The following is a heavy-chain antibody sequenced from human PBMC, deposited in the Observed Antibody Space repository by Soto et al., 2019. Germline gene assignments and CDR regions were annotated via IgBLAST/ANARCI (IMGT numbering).Heavy chain of an antibody. CDR3: ATSSSGYYGYYFDY. D-gene: IGHD3-22*01. J-gene: IGHJ4*02. Sequence: SVKVSCKASGGTFSSYAISWVRQAPGQGLEWMGGIIPIFGTANYAQKFQGRVTITADKSTSTAYMELSSLRSEDTAVYYCATSSSGYYGYYFDYWGQGTLVTVSS. CDR1: GGTFSSYA. CDR2: IIPIFGTA. V-gene: IGHV1-69*06.